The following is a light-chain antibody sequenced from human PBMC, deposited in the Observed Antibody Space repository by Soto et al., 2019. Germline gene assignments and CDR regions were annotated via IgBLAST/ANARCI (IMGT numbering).Light chain of an antibody. CDR3: QQYYSTPLT. J-gene: IGKJ4*01. Sequence: DIVMTQSPDSLPVSLGERATINCKSSQSVVYSSNNKNYLAWYQQKPGQPPKLLIYWASTRESGVPDRFSGSGSGTDFTLTISSLQAEDVAVYYCQQYYSTPLTFGGGTKVDIK. V-gene: IGKV4-1*01. CDR2: WAS. CDR1: QSVVYSSNNKNY.